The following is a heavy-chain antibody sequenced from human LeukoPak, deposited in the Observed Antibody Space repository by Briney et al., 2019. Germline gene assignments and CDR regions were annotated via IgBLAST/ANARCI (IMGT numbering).Heavy chain of an antibody. Sequence: GGSLRLSCAASGFTFSSYAMHWVRQAPGKGLEWVAVISYDGSNKYYADSVQGRFTISRDNTKNSLYLQMNSLRDEDTAVYYCATDRYGDYVDWGQGTLVTVSS. CDR1: GFTFSSYA. CDR3: ATDRYGDYVD. D-gene: IGHD4-17*01. V-gene: IGHV3-30-3*01. J-gene: IGHJ4*02. CDR2: ISYDGSNK.